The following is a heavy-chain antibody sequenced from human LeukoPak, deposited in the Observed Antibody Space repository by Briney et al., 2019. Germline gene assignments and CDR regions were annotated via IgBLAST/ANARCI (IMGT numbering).Heavy chain of an antibody. D-gene: IGHD3-3*01. Sequence: ASVKVSCKASGYTFTSYAMHWVRQAPGQRLEWMGWINAGNGNTKYSQKFQGRVTITRDTSASTAYMGLSSLRSDDTAVYYCARVNNYDFLSSFDYWGQGTLVTVSS. CDR2: INAGNGNT. V-gene: IGHV1-3*01. CDR1: GYTFTSYA. J-gene: IGHJ4*02. CDR3: ARVNNYDFLSSFDY.